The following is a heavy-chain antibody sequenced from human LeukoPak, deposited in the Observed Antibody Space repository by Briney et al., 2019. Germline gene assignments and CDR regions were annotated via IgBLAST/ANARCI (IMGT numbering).Heavy chain of an antibody. V-gene: IGHV3-7*01. J-gene: IGHJ3*02. CDR1: GFIFTNHW. CDR3: ATSQTTSGRYGNAFDI. CDR2: IKEDGREK. D-gene: IGHD6-19*01. Sequence: GGSLRLSCVASGFIFTNHWMSWVRQAPGKGLEWVANIKEDGREKYYVDSVKGRFTISRDNAKNSLDLQMNNLGAEDTAVYYCATSQTTSGRYGNAFDIWGQGTTVSVSS.